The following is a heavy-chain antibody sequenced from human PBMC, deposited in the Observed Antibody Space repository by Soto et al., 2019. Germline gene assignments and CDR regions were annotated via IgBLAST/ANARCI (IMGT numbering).Heavy chain of an antibody. CDR1: GGSISSSNW. CDR2: IYHSGST. D-gene: IGHD2-2*01. Sequence: SETLSLTCAVSGGSISSSNWWSWVRQPPGKGLEWIGEIYHSGSTNYNPSLKSRVTISVDKSKNQFSLKLSSATAADTAVYYCARLYGYCIRNSCHGHYAMDVWGQGTTVTVSS. CDR3: ARLYGYCIRNSCHGHYAMDV. V-gene: IGHV4-4*02. J-gene: IGHJ6*02.